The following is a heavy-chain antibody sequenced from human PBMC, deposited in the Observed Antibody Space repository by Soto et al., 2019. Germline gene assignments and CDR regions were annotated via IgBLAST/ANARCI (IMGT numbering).Heavy chain of an antibody. CDR3: ARAFASNKYYSDS. J-gene: IGHJ4*02. Sequence: SVKVSCKTSGGTVNSYIITWVRQAPGQGLEWMGGIIPIFGSADYAQKLQGRVTITADESTSTAYMELSSLRSEDTAVYYCARAFASNKYYSDSWGQGTLVTVSS. CDR1: GGTVNSYI. V-gene: IGHV1-69*13. CDR2: IIPIFGSA. D-gene: IGHD2-21*01.